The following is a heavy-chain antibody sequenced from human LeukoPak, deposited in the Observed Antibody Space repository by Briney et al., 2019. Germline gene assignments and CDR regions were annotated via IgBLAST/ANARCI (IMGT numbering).Heavy chain of an antibody. CDR1: GYTFTGYY. V-gene: IGHV1-2*02. CDR3: ARGSLYCSSTSCYLFDY. Sequence: ASVKVSCKASGYTFTGYYMHWVRQAPGQGLEWMGWINPNSGGTNYAQKFQGRVTMTRDTSISTAYMELSRLRSDDTAVYYCARGSLYCSSTSCYLFDYWGQGTLVTVSS. D-gene: IGHD2-2*01. J-gene: IGHJ4*02. CDR2: INPNSGGT.